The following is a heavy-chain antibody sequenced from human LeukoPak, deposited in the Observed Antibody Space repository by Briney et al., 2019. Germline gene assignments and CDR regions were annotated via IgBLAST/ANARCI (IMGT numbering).Heavy chain of an antibody. J-gene: IGHJ4*02. Sequence: GGSLRLSCAASGFTFSDYAIHWVRQAPGKGLEWVAFIRSDASNKYYADSVKGRFTISRDNSKNTLYLQMNSLRPEDTAVYYCAKSGGSGSYLLYLDHWGQGTLLTVSS. V-gene: IGHV3-30*02. CDR2: IRSDASNK. D-gene: IGHD3-10*01. CDR3: AKSGGSGSYLLYLDH. CDR1: GFTFSDYA.